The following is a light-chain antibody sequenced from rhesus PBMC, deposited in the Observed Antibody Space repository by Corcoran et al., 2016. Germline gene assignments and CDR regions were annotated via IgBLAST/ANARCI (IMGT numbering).Light chain of an antibody. V-gene: IGLV2-32*01. CDR2: EIA. Sequence: QAALTQPRSVSGSPGKSVTISCTGTSSHIGGYNYVAWYQHHPVAAPKLMIYEIAKRPSGVSDRFSGSKSGNTASLTISGLQAEDEADYFCCSYAGSSTLYIFGPGTRLTVL. CDR1: SSHIGGYNY. J-gene: IGLJ1*01. CDR3: CSYAGSSTLYI.